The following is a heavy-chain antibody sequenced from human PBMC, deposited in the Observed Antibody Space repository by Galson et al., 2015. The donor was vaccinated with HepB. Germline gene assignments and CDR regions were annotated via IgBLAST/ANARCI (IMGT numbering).Heavy chain of an antibody. Sequence: QSGAEVKKPGESLMISCKGSGYSFTSYWISWVRQMPGKGLEWMGRIDPSDSYTNYSPSFQGHVTISADKSISTAYLQWSSLKASDTAMYYCARRSSEYDSSGYYYRYYYMDVWGKGTTVTVSS. J-gene: IGHJ6*03. D-gene: IGHD3-22*01. CDR1: GYSFTSYW. CDR3: ARRSSEYDSSGYYYRYYYMDV. CDR2: IDPSDSYT. V-gene: IGHV5-10-1*01.